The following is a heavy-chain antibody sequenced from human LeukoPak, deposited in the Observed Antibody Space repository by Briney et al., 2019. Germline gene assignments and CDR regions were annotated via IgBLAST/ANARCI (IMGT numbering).Heavy chain of an antibody. CDR3: ARAASWVYYMDV. Sequence: SETLSLTCTVSGGSISSYYWSWIRQPPGKGLEWIGYIYSSGSTNYNPSLKSRVTISVDTSKNQFSLKLSSLTAADTAVYFCARAASWVYYMDVWGKGTTVTVSS. V-gene: IGHV4-59*01. J-gene: IGHJ6*03. CDR2: IYSSGST. CDR1: GGSISSYY. D-gene: IGHD1-26*01.